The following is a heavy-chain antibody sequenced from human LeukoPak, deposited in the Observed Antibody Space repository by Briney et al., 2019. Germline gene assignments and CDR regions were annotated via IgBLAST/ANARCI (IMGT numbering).Heavy chain of an antibody. D-gene: IGHD2-15*01. Sequence: ASVKVSCKASGYTFTSYDINWLRQATGQGLEWMGWMSPNSGNTGYAQKFQGRVTMTRNTSISTAYMKLSSLRSEDTAVYYCARVAHRGDCYDYWGQGTLVTVSS. CDR2: MSPNSGNT. J-gene: IGHJ4*02. V-gene: IGHV1-8*01. CDR1: GYTFTSYD. CDR3: ARVAHRGDCYDY.